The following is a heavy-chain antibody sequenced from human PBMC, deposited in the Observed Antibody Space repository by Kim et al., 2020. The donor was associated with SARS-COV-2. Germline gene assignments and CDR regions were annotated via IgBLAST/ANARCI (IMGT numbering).Heavy chain of an antibody. J-gene: IGHJ3*02. CDR2: IKQDGSEK. CDR1: GFTFSSYW. D-gene: IGHD3-22*01. Sequence: GGSLRLSCAASGFTFSSYWMSWVRQAPGKGLEWVANIKQDGSEKYYVDSVKDRFTISRDNAKNSLYLQMNSLRAEDTAVYYCARAGYYDSSGYFAFDIWGQGTMVTVSS. CDR3: ARAGYYDSSGYFAFDI. V-gene: IGHV3-7*03.